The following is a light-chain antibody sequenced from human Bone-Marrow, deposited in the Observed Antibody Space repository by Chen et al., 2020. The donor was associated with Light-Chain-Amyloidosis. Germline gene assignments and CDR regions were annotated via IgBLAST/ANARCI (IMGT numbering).Light chain of an antibody. V-gene: IGKV1-33*01. CDR3: QHFDDLLMFT. CDR1: QAISNS. J-gene: IGKJ2*01. CDR2: DTS. Sequence: DIQMTQSPSSLSASVGDRVTITCQASQAISNSLNWYQQKPGKAPKLLIYDTSSLETGVPSRFRGTGSGTHFTFTIRNLQPQDIATYYCQHFDDLLMFTFGQGTKLDMK.